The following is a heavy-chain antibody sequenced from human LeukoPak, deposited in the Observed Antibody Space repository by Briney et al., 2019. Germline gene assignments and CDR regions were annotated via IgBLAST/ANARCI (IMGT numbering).Heavy chain of an antibody. CDR2: IYYSGST. CDR1: GGSISSDY. CDR3: ARGDTAIPRY. J-gene: IGHJ4*02. D-gene: IGHD5-18*01. Sequence: SETLSLTCTVSGGSISSDYWSWIRQPPGKGLEWIGYIYYSGSTNYNPSLKSRVTISVDTSKNQFSLRLSSVTAADTAVYYCARGDTAIPRYWGQGTLVTVSS. V-gene: IGHV4-59*01.